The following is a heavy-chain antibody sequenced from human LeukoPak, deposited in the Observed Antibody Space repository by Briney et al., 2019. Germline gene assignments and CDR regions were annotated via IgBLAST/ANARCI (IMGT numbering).Heavy chain of an antibody. CDR2: IYHSGST. D-gene: IGHD3-10*01. CDR1: GGSISSSNW. Sequence: SETLSLTCAVSGGSISSSNWWSWVRQPPGKGLEWIGEIYHSGSTNYNPSLKSRVTISVDTSKNQFSLKLSSVTAADTAVYYCARRGDRYYGTTDYWGQGTLVTVSS. J-gene: IGHJ4*02. CDR3: ARRGDRYYGTTDY. V-gene: IGHV4-4*02.